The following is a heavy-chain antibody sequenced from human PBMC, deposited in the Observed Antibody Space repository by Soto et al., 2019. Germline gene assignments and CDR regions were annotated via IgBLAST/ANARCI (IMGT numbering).Heavy chain of an antibody. CDR1: GFTFSSYW. CDR3: ARAPTVVKGDYYGMDV. J-gene: IGHJ6*02. Sequence: EVQLVESGGGLVQPGGSLRLSCAASGFTFSSYWMHWVRQAPGKGLVWVSRINSDGSSTSYADSVKGRFTISRDNAKNTLYPQMNSLRAEDTAVYYCARAPTVVKGDYYGMDVWGQGTTVTVSS. V-gene: IGHV3-74*01. D-gene: IGHD4-17*01. CDR2: INSDGSST.